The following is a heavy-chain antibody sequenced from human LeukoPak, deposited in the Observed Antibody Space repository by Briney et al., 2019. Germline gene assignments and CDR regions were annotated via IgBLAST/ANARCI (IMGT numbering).Heavy chain of an antibody. V-gene: IGHV3-20*04. Sequence: PGGSLRLSCAASGFTFDDYGMSWVRQAPGKGLEWVSGINWNGGSTGYADSVKGRFTISRDNAKNSLYLQMNSLRAEDTALYYCARDRVRGVSYYYMDVWGKGTTVTVSS. CDR3: ARDRVRGVSYYYMDV. CDR2: INWNGGST. CDR1: GFTFDDYG. J-gene: IGHJ6*03. D-gene: IGHD3-10*01.